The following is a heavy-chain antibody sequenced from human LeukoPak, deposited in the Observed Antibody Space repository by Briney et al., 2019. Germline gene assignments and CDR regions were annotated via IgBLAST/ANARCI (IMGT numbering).Heavy chain of an antibody. D-gene: IGHD3-3*01. V-gene: IGHV4-4*07. J-gene: IGHJ3*01. Sequence: SETLSLTCTVSGGSISSYYWSWIRQPAGKGLEWIGRIHISGITNYNPSLKSRVTMSLDTPKNQFSLKLSSVTAADTAVYYCAKYYDFWSGYYDTWGQGTMVTVSS. CDR3: AKYYDFWSGYYDT. CDR2: IHISGIT. CDR1: GGSISSYY.